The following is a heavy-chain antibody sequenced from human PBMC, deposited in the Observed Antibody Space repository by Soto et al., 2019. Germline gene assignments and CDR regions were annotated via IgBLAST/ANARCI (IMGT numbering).Heavy chain of an antibody. J-gene: IGHJ4*02. CDR2: ISAYNGNT. D-gene: IGHD5-18*01. CDR1: GYTFTSYG. V-gene: IGHV1-18*01. Sequence: ASVNVSCKASGYTFTSYGISWVRQAPGQGLEWMGWISAYNGNTNYAQKLQGRVTMTTDTSTSTAYMELRSLRSDDTAVYYCARDRSGYSYGPFDYWGQGTLVTVSS. CDR3: ARDRSGYSYGPFDY.